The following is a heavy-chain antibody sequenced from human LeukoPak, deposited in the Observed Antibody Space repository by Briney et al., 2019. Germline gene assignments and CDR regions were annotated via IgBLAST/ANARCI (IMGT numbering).Heavy chain of an antibody. V-gene: IGHV3-33*01. CDR2: IWFDGIRK. J-gene: IGHJ5*02. D-gene: IGHD6-13*01. Sequence: PGRSLRLSCAASGFTFSNYGMHWVRQVPGKGLEWVAAIWFDGIRKYYADSVKGRLTISRDNSKNTLYLQMNSLRAEDTAVYYCARHDYSSSWSPELNWFDPWGQGTLVTVSP. CDR1: GFTFSNYG. CDR3: ARHDYSSSWSPELNWFDP.